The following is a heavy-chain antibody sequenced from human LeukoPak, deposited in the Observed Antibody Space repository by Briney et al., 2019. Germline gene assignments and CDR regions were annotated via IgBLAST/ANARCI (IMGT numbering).Heavy chain of an antibody. CDR1: GFTFSSYW. J-gene: IGHJ4*02. Sequence: GGSLRLSCAASGFTFSSYWMHWVRQAPGKGLLWVSRINSDGSSTSYADSVKGRFTISRDNAKNTLYLQMNSLKTEDTAVYYCTRNLGYCSSTSCYVVFDYWGQGTLVTVSS. CDR3: TRNLGYCSSTSCYVVFDY. CDR2: INSDGSST. V-gene: IGHV3-74*01. D-gene: IGHD2-2*01.